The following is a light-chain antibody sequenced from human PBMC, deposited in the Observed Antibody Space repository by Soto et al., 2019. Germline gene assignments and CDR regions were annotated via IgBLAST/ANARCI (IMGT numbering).Light chain of an antibody. CDR2: VAS. CDR3: QKYNRAPWT. J-gene: IGKJ1*01. CDR1: QGISNY. V-gene: IGKV1-27*01. Sequence: DIQMTQSPSSLSASVGDRVTITCRASQGISNYLAWYQQQPGKVPKLLIYVASTLQSGVPSRFSGSGSGTDFTLTISSLQAEDVATYYCQKYNRAPWTFGQGTKVEIK.